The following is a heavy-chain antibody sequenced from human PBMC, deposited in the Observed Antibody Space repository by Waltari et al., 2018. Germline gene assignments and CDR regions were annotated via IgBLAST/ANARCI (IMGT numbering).Heavy chain of an antibody. CDR2: IYYGVST. CDR1: VGSTSRTSYY. Sequence: HLHESGPGLVKPSETLSLTCAASVGSTSRTSYYCVWIRPPPGKGLEWIGNIYYGVSTYYNPSLKSRVTISVDTSKNQFSLKLGSVTAADTAVYYCARRPLEQLGAMGAFDIWGQGTMVTVSS. D-gene: IGHD6-13*01. CDR3: ARRPLEQLGAMGAFDI. J-gene: IGHJ3*02. V-gene: IGHV4-39*01.